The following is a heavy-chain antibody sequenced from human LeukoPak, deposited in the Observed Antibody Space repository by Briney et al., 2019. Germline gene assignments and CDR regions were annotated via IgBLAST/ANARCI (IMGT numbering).Heavy chain of an antibody. Sequence: SGPTLVNPTQTLTLTCTFSGFSLSTSGVGVGWIRQPPGKALEWLALIYWDDDKRYSPSLKSRLTITKDTSKNQVVLTMTNMDPVDTATYYCAHREEKDGGSWYVFDYWGQGTLVTVSS. CDR1: GFSLSTSGVG. D-gene: IGHD6-13*01. V-gene: IGHV2-5*02. CDR3: AHREEKDGGSWYVFDY. J-gene: IGHJ4*02. CDR2: IYWDDDK.